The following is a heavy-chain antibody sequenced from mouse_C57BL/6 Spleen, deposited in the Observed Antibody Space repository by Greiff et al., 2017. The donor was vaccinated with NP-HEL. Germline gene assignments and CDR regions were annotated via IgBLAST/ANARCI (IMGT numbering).Heavy chain of an antibody. CDR2: IYPGSGNT. D-gene: IGHD2-3*01. CDR1: GYSFTSYY. V-gene: IGHV1-66*01. J-gene: IGHJ1*03. Sequence: VQLQQSGPELVKPGASVKISCKASGYSFTSYYIHWVKQRPGQGLEWIGWIYPGSGNTKYNEKFKGKATLTADTSSSTAYMQLSSLTSEDSAVYYCARERDGYYRYFDVWGTGTTVTVSS. CDR3: ARERDGYYRYFDV.